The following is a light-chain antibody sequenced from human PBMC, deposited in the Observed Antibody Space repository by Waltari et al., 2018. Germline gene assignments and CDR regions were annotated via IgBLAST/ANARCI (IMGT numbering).Light chain of an antibody. CDR1: RRDVGGYDF. CDR2: DVT. V-gene: IGLV2-14*03. J-gene: IGLJ1*01. Sequence: ALTQPASASGSPGQPITISFTRTRRDVGGYDFAPWYRQHPEKAPNLIIFDVTERPSGISARFSGSKSGNTASLTISGLQADDEADYYCASYTSSSNFVFGSGTTVTV. CDR3: ASYTSSSNFV.